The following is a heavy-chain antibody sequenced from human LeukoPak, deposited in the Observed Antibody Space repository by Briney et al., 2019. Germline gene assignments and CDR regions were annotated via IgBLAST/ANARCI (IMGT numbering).Heavy chain of an antibody. Sequence: GGSLRLSCAASGFTFSSYEMNWVRQAPGKGLEWVANIKQDGSEKYYVDSVKGRFTISRDNAKNSLYLQMNSLRAEDTAVYYCARTQYYDILTGYSPFFDYWGQGTLVTVSS. V-gene: IGHV3-7*03. CDR3: ARTQYYDILTGYSPFFDY. CDR2: IKQDGSEK. D-gene: IGHD3-9*01. CDR1: GFTFSSYE. J-gene: IGHJ4*02.